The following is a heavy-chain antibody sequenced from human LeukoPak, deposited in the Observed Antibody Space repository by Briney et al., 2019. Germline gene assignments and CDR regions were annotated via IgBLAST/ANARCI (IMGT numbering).Heavy chain of an antibody. V-gene: IGHV3-7*03. Sequence: GGSLRLSCAASGFTFSSYCMSWVRQAPGKGLEWVANIKQDGSEKYYVDSVKGRFTISRDNAKNSLYLQMNSLRAEDTALYYCARSPRIIIVRGLISYYYYMDVWGKGTTVTVSS. D-gene: IGHD3-10*01. CDR1: GFTFSSYC. CDR3: ARSPRIIIVRGLISYYYYMDV. CDR2: IKQDGSEK. J-gene: IGHJ6*03.